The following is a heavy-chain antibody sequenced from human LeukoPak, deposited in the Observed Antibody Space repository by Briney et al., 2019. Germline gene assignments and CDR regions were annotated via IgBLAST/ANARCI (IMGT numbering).Heavy chain of an antibody. V-gene: IGHV4-39*07. CDR1: GGSISSSSYY. CDR3: ARAPITMIDGGGDWFDP. J-gene: IGHJ5*02. Sequence: PSETLSLTCTVSGGSISSSSYYWGWIRQPPGKGLEWIGSIYYSGSTYYNPSLKSRVTISVDTSKNQFSLKLSSVTAADTAVYYCARAPITMIDGGGDWFDPWGQGTLVTVSS. D-gene: IGHD3-22*01. CDR2: IYYSGST.